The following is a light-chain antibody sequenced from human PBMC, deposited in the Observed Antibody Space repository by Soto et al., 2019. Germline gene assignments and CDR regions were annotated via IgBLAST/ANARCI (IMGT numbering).Light chain of an antibody. CDR2: AAS. V-gene: IGKV3-20*01. CDR3: QHFGSSPWT. J-gene: IGKJ1*01. Sequence: EIVLTQSQGTLSLSPGEGSTLSCRASQSVSSSFLAWYQQKPGQAPRLLIYAASSRATGIPDRFSGSGSGTDFTLTISRLEPEDFAVYYCQHFGSSPWTFGQGNKVEIK. CDR1: QSVSSSF.